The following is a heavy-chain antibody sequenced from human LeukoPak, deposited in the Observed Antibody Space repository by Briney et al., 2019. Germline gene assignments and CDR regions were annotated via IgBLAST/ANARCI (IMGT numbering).Heavy chain of an antibody. CDR2: LYYSGST. CDR3: ARSIHVAIPPEEFDP. CDR1: GGSISSSSYY. J-gene: IGHJ5*02. V-gene: IGHV4-39*01. Sequence: SETLSLTCTVSGGSISSSSYYWGWIRQPPGKGLEWIGSLYYSGSTYYNPSLKSRVTISVDTSKNQFSLKLSSVTAADTAVYYGARSIHVAIPPEEFDPWGQGTLVTVSS. D-gene: IGHD2-21*01.